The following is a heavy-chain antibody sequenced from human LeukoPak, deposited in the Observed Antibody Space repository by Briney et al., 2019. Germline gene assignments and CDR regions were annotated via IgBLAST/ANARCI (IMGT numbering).Heavy chain of an antibody. CDR1: GGSISSGGYY. J-gene: IGHJ5*02. D-gene: IGHD1-7*01. CDR3: ARETTAFDNWFDP. Sequence: SETLSLTCTVPGGSISSGGYYWSWIRQHPGKGLEWIGYIYYSGTTYYNPSLKSRVTISVDTSKNQFSLKLSSVTAADTAVYYCARETTAFDNWFDPWGQGTLVTVSS. V-gene: IGHV4-31*03. CDR2: IYYSGTT.